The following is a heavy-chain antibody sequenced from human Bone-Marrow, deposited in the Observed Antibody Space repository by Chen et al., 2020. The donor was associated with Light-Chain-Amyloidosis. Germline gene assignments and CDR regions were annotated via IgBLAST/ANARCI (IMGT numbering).Heavy chain of an antibody. J-gene: IGHJ4*02. CDR2: RNSRGDDP. V-gene: IGHV3-23*01. D-gene: IGHD2-15*01. Sequence: EVQLLESGGGLVQPGGSLRLSCAASGFTFNNYALSWVRQAPGKGLEWDSGRNSRGDDPACEDPVVSRVLVFGHDAQKRLELLKDRLRAEDAGIYDGAKHLAWGGGSCLDYWGQGVMGTVAS. CDR1: GFTFNNYA. CDR3: AKHLAWGGGSCLDY.